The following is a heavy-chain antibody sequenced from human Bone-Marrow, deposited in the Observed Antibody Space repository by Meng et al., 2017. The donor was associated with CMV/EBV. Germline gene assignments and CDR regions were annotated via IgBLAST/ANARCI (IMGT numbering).Heavy chain of an antibody. Sequence: EVQLXXXXXGLVXPXXXLRLXXXASGVTFSSYWMHWVRQAPGKGLVWVSRINSDGSSTSYADSVKGRFTISRDNAKNTLYLQMNSLRAEDTAVYYCAREEYYYDSSGKIKYFDYWGQGTLVTVSS. D-gene: IGHD3-22*01. CDR3: AREEYYYDSSGKIKYFDY. J-gene: IGHJ4*02. CDR2: INSDGSST. CDR1: GVTFSSYW. V-gene: IGHV3-74*01.